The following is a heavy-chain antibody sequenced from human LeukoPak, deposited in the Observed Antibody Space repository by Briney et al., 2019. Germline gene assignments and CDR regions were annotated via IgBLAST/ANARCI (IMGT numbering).Heavy chain of an antibody. V-gene: IGHV4-39*01. CDR2: VYYGGTT. CDR1: GGSINSRSYY. J-gene: IGHJ6*03. D-gene: IGHD4-17*01. CDR3: ARRATTVTTGYYYYYMDV. Sequence: PSETLSLTCTVSGGSINSRSYYWGWIRHPPGKGLEWIGSVYYGGTTYYNPSLKSRVTISEDTSKNQFSLKLSSVTAADTAVYYCARRATTVTTGYYYYYMDVWGKGTTVTVSS.